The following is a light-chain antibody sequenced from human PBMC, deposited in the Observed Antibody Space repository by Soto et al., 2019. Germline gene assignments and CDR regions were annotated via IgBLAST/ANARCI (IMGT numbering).Light chain of an antibody. Sequence: DIQMTQSPSSLSASVGDRVTITCRASQSISTFLNWYQHKPGKAPTLLIYAASSLQSRVPSRFSGSVSGTDCTLTISNLQPEEFATYYCQQSFSAPIFTFGPGTKVDIK. CDR3: QQSFSAPIFT. J-gene: IGKJ3*01. CDR1: QSISTF. V-gene: IGKV1-39*01. CDR2: AAS.